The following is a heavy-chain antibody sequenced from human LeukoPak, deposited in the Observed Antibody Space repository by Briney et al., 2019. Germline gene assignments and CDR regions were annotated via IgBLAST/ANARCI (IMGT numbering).Heavy chain of an antibody. J-gene: IGHJ4*02. CDR3: ARLEAAVVAATLDY. D-gene: IGHD2-15*01. Sequence: KVSCKGSGYSFTSYWIGWVRQMPGKGLEWMGIIYPGDSDTRYSPSFQGQVTISADKSISTAYLQWSSLKASDTAMYYCARLEAAVVAATLDYWGQGTLVTVSS. CDR1: GYSFTSYW. CDR2: IYPGDSDT. V-gene: IGHV5-51*01.